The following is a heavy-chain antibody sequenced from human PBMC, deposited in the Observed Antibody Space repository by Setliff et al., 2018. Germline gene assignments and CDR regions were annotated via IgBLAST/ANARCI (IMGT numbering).Heavy chain of an antibody. V-gene: IGHV4-59*08. Sequence: SETLSLTCSVAGGSMSNYFWSWVRRPPGKGLEWIGFISSGGSTIYSPSLKSRVTTSVDTSKNQFSLKLSSVTAADTAVYYCARLVETSTWGNWFDPWGQGTLVTVSS. CDR1: GGSMSNYF. J-gene: IGHJ5*02. D-gene: IGHD2-15*01. CDR3: ARLVETSTWGNWFDP. CDR2: ISSGGST.